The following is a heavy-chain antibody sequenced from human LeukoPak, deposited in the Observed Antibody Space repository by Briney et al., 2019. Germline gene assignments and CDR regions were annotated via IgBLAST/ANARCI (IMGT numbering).Heavy chain of an antibody. CDR2: ISSSTSTV. CDR3: ARDYSNYGGGFDY. Sequence: GGSLRLSCAASGFTFSSYSMNWVRQAPGKGLEWVSYISSSTSTVYYADSVKGRFTISRDSAKNSLYLQMNSLRAEDTAVYYCARDYSNYGGGFDYWGQGILVTVSS. V-gene: IGHV3-48*01. J-gene: IGHJ4*02. D-gene: IGHD4-11*01. CDR1: GFTFSSYS.